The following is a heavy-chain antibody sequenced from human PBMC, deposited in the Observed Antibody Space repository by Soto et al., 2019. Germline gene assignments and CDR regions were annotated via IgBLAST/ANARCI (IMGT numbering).Heavy chain of an antibody. J-gene: IGHJ4*02. CDR1: GFTFSSYS. D-gene: IGHD6-19*01. Sequence: EVQMVESGEGLVKPGGSLRLSCAASGFTFSSYSMNWVRQAPGKGLEWVSSISSSSSYIYYADSVKGRCTISRDNAKNSLYLQINSLRAEDTAVYYCAREVEAVAGTERHNYFDYWGQGTLVTVSS. V-gene: IGHV3-21*01. CDR3: AREVEAVAGTERHNYFDY. CDR2: ISSSSSYI.